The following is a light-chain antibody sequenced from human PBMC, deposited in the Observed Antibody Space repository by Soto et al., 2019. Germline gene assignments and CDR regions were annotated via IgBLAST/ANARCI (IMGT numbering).Light chain of an antibody. J-gene: IGKJ4*01. CDR3: QQANSFPLT. CDR1: QGISSW. Sequence: DIHMTQSPSSVSASVGDRVTITCRASQGISSWLAWYKQKPGKAPKLLIYTVSSLKIGVPSRLSGSGSGTYFTLTISSLQSEDFVTCYCQQANSFPLTFRGGTKVVIK. V-gene: IGKV1-12*01. CDR2: TVS.